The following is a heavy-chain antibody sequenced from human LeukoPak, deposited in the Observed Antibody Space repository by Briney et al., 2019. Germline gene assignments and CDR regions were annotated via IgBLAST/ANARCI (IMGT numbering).Heavy chain of an antibody. V-gene: IGHV3-23*01. CDR3: AKGLSYYDSSGPY. CDR2: ISASGDIT. CDR1: GFSFSSYA. J-gene: IGHJ4*02. D-gene: IGHD3-22*01. Sequence: GGSLRLSCAASGFSFSSYAMSWVRQAPGKGLEWVSAISASGDITYYTDSVKGRFTVSRDNSKNTLYLQMNSLRAEDTAVYYCAKGLSYYDSSGPYWGQGTLVTVSS.